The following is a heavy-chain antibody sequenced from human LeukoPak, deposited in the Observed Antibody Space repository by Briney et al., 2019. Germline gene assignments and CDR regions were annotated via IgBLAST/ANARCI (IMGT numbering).Heavy chain of an antibody. CDR3: ARKENVVSFDP. J-gene: IGHJ5*02. CDR1: GGSFSGYY. V-gene: IGHV4-34*01. D-gene: IGHD2-15*01. Sequence: SETLSLTCAVYGGSFSGYYWSWIRQPPGKGLEWIGEINHSGSTNYNPFLKSRVTISVDTSKNQFSLKLSSVTAADTAVYYCARKENVVSFDPWGQGTLVTVSS. CDR2: INHSGST.